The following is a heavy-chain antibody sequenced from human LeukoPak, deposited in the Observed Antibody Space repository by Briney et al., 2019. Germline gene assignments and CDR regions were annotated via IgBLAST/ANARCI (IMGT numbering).Heavy chain of an antibody. J-gene: IGHJ6*03. Sequence: GGSLRLSCSASGFTFSSYWMQWVRQAPGKGLVWVSRINSDGSSTSNANSVKGRVTISRDNAKNTLYLQMNSLRGEDTAVYYCARYGSGSYYIYYYYYMDVWGKGTTVTVSS. V-gene: IGHV3-74*01. D-gene: IGHD3-10*01. CDR2: INSDGSST. CDR1: GFTFSSYW. CDR3: ARYGSGSYYIYYYYYMDV.